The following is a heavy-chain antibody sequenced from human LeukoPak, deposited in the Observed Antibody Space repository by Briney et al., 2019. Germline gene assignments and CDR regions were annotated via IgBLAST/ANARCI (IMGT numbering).Heavy chain of an antibody. CDR3: ARRGQLAGNWFDP. J-gene: IGHJ5*02. CDR2: ISWNSGSI. V-gene: IGHV3-9*01. Sequence: GGSLRLSCAASGFTFDDYAMHWVRQAPGKGLEWVSGISWNSGSIGYADSVKGRFTISRDNAKNSLYLQMNSLRAEDTALYYCARRGQLAGNWFDPWGQGTLVTVSS. D-gene: IGHD6-6*01. CDR1: GFTFDDYA.